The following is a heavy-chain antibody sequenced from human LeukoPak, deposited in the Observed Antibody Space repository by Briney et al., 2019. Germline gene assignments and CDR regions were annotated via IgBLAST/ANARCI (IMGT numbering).Heavy chain of an antibody. Sequence: GGSLRLSCAASGFIFSNYVMHWVRQAPGKGLDWVSIISYDGSNEYYADSVKGRFSISRDNSGNTLYLRMNGLRAEDTAVYYCARGAYVSDSFPLHYWGLGTLVTVSS. D-gene: IGHD3-10*01. CDR3: ARGAYVSDSFPLHY. CDR1: GFIFSNYV. CDR2: ISYDGSNE. V-gene: IGHV3-30-3*01. J-gene: IGHJ4*02.